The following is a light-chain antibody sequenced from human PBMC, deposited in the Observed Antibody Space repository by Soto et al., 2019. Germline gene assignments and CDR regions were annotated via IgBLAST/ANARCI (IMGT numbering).Light chain of an antibody. V-gene: IGKV3-11*01. CDR3: QYCSNLPLT. Sequence: EIVLSQSPAPLSLSPGERATVSFRASQSVSSYLAWYHQKPGQAPRLLISDAANRPTCIAARFSGSGSGTDCTITISSVEPEDFAVYYCQYCSNLPLTFGGGTKVEI. CDR2: DAA. J-gene: IGKJ4*01. CDR1: QSVSSY.